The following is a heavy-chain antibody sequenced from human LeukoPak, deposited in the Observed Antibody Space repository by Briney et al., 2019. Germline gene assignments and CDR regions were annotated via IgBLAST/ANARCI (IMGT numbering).Heavy chain of an antibody. D-gene: IGHD2-2*01. Sequence: SQTLSLTCAVSGGSISSGGYSWSWIRQPPGKGLEWIGYIYHSGSTYYNPSLKSRVTISVDTSKNQFSLKLSSVTAADAAVYYCARHLFPVVPAALDYWGQGTLVTVSS. CDR1: GGSISSGGYS. CDR3: ARHLFPVVPAALDY. CDR2: IYHSGST. J-gene: IGHJ4*02. V-gene: IGHV4-30-2*01.